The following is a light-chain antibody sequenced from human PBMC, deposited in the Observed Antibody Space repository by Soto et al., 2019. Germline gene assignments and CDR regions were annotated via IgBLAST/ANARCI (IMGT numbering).Light chain of an antibody. V-gene: IGKV1-12*01. CDR3: EQANSFPLT. CDR1: KGISSW. J-gene: IGKJ4*02. Sequence: DIQMTQSPSSVSASVGDRDTITFGSSKGISSWLAWYQQKPEQAPKLVIYDACSFQSGVPSRFSGSGSGTDFTLTISSLQPEDFASYYCEQANSFPLTFGGGTKLDIK. CDR2: DAC.